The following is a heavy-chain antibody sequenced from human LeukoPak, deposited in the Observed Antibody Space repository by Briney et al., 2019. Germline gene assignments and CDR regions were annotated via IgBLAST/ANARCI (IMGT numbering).Heavy chain of an antibody. D-gene: IGHD6-13*01. Sequence: GGSLRLSCAASGFTFSSYAMNWVRQAPGKGLEWVSTIIASSGSTFYADSVKGRLTISRDNSKNTVYLQMNSLRTEDTAVYYCAGYGSSWYYFDSWGQGTLVTVSS. J-gene: IGHJ4*02. V-gene: IGHV3-23*01. CDR2: IIASSGST. CDR1: GFTFSSYA. CDR3: AGYGSSWYYFDS.